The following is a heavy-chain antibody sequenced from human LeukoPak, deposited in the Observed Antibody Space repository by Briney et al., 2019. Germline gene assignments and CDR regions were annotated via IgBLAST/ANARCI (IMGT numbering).Heavy chain of an antibody. CDR1: GFTFSSYA. D-gene: IGHD3-10*01. Sequence: SGGSLRLSCAASGFTFSSYAMHWVRQAPGKGLEWVAVISYDGSNKYYADSVKGRFTISRDNSKNTLYLQMNSLRAEDTAVYYCEGVRGVREFYFDYWGQGTLVTVSS. J-gene: IGHJ4*02. CDR3: EGVRGVREFYFDY. CDR2: ISYDGSNK. V-gene: IGHV3-30*04.